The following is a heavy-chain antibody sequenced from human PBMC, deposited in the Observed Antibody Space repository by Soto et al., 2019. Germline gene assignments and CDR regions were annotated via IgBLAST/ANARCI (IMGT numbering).Heavy chain of an antibody. D-gene: IGHD6-13*01. Sequence: GESLKISCQSSGYTFSNFWIGWVRQLPGKGLEWMGTIYPGDHETRYSPSFHGKVTISADRSINTAYLQWNSLEASDTAFYFCARSPRSSPYFDYWGQGALVTVSS. CDR3: ARSPRSSPYFDY. J-gene: IGHJ4*02. CDR2: IYPGDHET. CDR1: GYTFSNFW. V-gene: IGHV5-51*01.